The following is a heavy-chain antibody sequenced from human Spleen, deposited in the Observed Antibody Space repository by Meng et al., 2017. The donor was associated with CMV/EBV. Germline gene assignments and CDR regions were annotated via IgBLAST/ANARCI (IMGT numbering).Heavy chain of an antibody. V-gene: IGHV1-8*01. CDR2: MNPNSGNT. CDR3: ASGVLRAPYYDYYNGMDV. D-gene: IGHD3-16*01. CDR1: GYTFSSYD. Sequence: ASVKVSCKASGYTFSSYDINWVRQATGQGLEWMGWMNPNSGNTGYAQKFQGRVTMTRDTSTTTAYMELSSLRSEYTAVYYCASGVLRAPYYDYYNGMDVWGQGTTVTVSS. J-gene: IGHJ6*02.